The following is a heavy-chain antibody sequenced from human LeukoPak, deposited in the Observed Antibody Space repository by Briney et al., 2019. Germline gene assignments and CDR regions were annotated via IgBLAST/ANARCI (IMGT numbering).Heavy chain of an antibody. D-gene: IGHD6-19*01. V-gene: IGHV4-59*01. CDR3: ARGLTLSSGWYFDY. J-gene: IGHJ4*02. CDR1: GGSISSYY. CDR2: IYYSGST. Sequence: SETLPLTCTVSGGSISSYYWSWIRQPPGKGLEWIGYIYYSGSTNYNPSLKSRVTISVDTSKNQFSLKLSSVTAADTAVYYCARGLTLSSGWYFDYWGQGTLVTVSS.